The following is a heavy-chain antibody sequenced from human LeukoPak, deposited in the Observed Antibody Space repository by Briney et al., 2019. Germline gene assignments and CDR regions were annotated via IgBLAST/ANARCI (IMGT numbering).Heavy chain of an antibody. Sequence: PGGSLRLSCAASGFTFSSYAMSWVRQAPGKGLEWVSAISGSGGSTYYADSVKGRFTISRDNSKNTLYLQMNSLRAEDTAVYYCAKDGLYGTRLTDAFDIWGQGTMVTVSS. J-gene: IGHJ3*02. CDR1: GFTFSSYA. D-gene: IGHD4-17*01. CDR2: ISGSGGST. CDR3: AKDGLYGTRLTDAFDI. V-gene: IGHV3-23*01.